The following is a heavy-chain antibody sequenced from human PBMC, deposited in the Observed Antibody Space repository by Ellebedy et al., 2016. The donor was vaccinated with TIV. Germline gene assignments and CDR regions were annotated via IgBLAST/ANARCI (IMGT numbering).Heavy chain of an antibody. CDR2: IGTAGDT. D-gene: IGHD6-19*01. Sequence: GESLKTSCASSGFPFSTHDMHWVRQATGKVLEWVSAIGTAGDTYYPGSVKGRFTISREKAKNSLYLQMNSLGAEDTAVYYCARATSGFDLWGRGTLVTVSS. J-gene: IGHJ2*01. CDR3: ARATSGFDL. CDR1: GFPFSTHD. V-gene: IGHV3-13*01.